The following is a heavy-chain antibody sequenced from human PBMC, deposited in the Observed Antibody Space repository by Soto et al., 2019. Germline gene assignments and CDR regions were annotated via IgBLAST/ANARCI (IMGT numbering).Heavy chain of an antibody. CDR3: AKAQVVRGVMAFDY. Sequence: GGSLRLSCAASGFTFDDYTMHWVRQAPGKSLEWVSAISGSGGSTYYADSVKGRFTISRDNSKNTLYLQMNSLRAEDTAVYYCAKAQVVRGVMAFDYWGQGTLVTVSS. V-gene: IGHV3-23*01. CDR2: ISGSGGST. J-gene: IGHJ4*02. CDR1: GFTFDDYT. D-gene: IGHD3-10*01.